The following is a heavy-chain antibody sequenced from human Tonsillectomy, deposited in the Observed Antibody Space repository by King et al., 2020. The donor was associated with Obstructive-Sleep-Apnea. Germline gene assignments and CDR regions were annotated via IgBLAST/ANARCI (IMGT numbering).Heavy chain of an antibody. CDR1: GFTFSNFA. D-gene: IGHD6-19*01. V-gene: IGHV3-30*04. CDR2: ISYDEKNK. J-gene: IGHJ5*02. CDR3: ARSRWQWLALDP. Sequence: VQLVESGGGVVQPGRSLRLSCAASGFTFSNFAMNWVRQAPGKGLEWVAVISYDEKNKNYIDSVKGRGTISRDNSKNTLYLQMNSLRVEDTAIYYCARSRWQWLALDPWGQGTLVTVSP.